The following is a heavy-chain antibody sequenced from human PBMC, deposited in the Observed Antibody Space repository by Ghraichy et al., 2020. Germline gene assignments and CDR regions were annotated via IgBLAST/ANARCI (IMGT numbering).Heavy chain of an antibody. V-gene: IGHV3-23*01. J-gene: IGHJ4*02. Sequence: GESLNISCAASGLTFSSYAMSWVRQAPGKGLEWVSGISDSGGTTWYAESVKGRFTISRDNSKNTMYLQMNTLRAEDTAVYYCAKDDYCTNGVCYFISDCWGQGTLVTVSS. D-gene: IGHD2-8*01. CDR2: ISDSGGTT. CDR3: AKDDYCTNGVCYFISDC. CDR1: GLTFSSYA.